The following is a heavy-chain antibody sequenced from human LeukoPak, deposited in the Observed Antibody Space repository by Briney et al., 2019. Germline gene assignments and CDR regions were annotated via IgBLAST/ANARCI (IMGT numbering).Heavy chain of an antibody. CDR2: INPNSGGT. V-gene: IGHV1-2*02. D-gene: IGHD3-16*01. CDR3: ASYAPGGFDY. J-gene: IGHJ4*02. Sequence: ASVKVSCKASGYTFTGYYMHWVRQAPGQGLEWMGWINPNSGGTNYAQKFQGRVTITRDATISTAYMELRSLRSDDTAVYYWASYAPGGFDYWGQGTLVTVSS. CDR1: GYTFTGYY.